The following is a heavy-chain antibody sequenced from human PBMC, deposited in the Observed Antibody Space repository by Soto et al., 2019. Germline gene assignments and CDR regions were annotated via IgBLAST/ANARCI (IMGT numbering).Heavy chain of an antibody. Sequence: ASVKVSCKASGYTFTKYAIHWVRQAPGQRLEWMGWIDAGNGKTKYSQIFQGRVTITRDTSATTAYMELSSLRSEDTAVYYCARAIWYSGNYYFDHWGQGTLVTVSS. CDR2: IDAGNGKT. CDR3: ARAIWYSGNYYFDH. D-gene: IGHD1-26*01. V-gene: IGHV1-3*01. CDR1: GYTFTKYA. J-gene: IGHJ4*02.